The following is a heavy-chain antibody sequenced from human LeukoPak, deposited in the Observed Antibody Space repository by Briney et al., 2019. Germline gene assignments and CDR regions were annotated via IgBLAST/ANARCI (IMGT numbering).Heavy chain of an antibody. Sequence: SETLSLTCAVYGGSFSGYYWSWIRQPPGKGLEWIGEINHSGSTNYNPSLKSRVTVSVDTSKNQFSLKLSSVTAADTAVYYCARHEAWFDPWGQGTLVTVSS. V-gene: IGHV4-34*01. CDR2: INHSGST. CDR3: ARHEAWFDP. CDR1: GGSFSGYY. J-gene: IGHJ5*02.